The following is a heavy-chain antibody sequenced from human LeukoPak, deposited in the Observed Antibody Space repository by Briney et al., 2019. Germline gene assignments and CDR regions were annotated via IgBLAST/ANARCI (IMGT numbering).Heavy chain of an antibody. CDR1: GFTFSSYE. J-gene: IGHJ5*02. D-gene: IGHD6-19*01. CDR2: ISSSSSYI. Sequence: PGGSLRLSCAASGFTFSSYEMNWVRQAPGKGLEWVSSISSSSSYIYYADSVKGRFTISRDNAKNSLYLQMNSLRAEDTAVYYCALRYPGIAVAGSRGPFGPWGQGTLVTVSS. CDR3: ALRYPGIAVAGSRGPFGP. V-gene: IGHV3-21*01.